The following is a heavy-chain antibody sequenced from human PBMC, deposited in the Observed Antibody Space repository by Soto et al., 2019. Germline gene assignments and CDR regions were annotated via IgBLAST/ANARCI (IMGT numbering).Heavy chain of an antibody. V-gene: IGHV4-4*07. CDR1: GGSISTYD. D-gene: IGHD2-15*01. J-gene: IGHJ6*02. CDR2: IHTSGNT. CDR3: ARGGIRGGLDV. Sequence: PSETLSLTCTVTGGSISTYDWCWIRQSAGKGLEWLGRIHTSGNTNYNSSLKSRLSMSVDTSKNQFSLKLSSVTAADKAVYYCARGGIRGGLDVWGQGTPVTVYS.